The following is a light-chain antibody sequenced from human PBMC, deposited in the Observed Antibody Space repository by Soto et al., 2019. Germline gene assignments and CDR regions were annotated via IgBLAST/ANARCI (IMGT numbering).Light chain of an antibody. J-gene: IGLJ1*01. Sequence: LTQPPSASGSPGQSVTISCTGTSSDVGTYKYVSWYQQHPGKAPKLMIYEVTKRPSGVPDRFSGSKSGNTASLTVSGLQAEDEADYYCSSYTSSSTLVFGTGTKVTVL. CDR3: SSYTSSSTLV. V-gene: IGLV2-8*01. CDR2: EVT. CDR1: SSDVGTYKY.